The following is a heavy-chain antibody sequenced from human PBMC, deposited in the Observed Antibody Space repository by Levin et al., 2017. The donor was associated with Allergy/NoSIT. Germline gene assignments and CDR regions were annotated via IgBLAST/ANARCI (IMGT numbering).Heavy chain of an antibody. J-gene: IGHJ6*02. V-gene: IGHV4-31*03. CDR1: GGSIRGGVDFY. Sequence: RASETLSLTCTVSGGSIRGGVDFYWSWVRQRPGKGLEWIGFLHHSGTPYYNPSLKNRLTMALDTSKSQLSLKLTSVTVADTAVYYCARDECAWFGECYGMDVWGQGATVIVSS. CDR2: LHHSGTP. D-gene: IGHD3-10*01. CDR3: ARDECAWFGECYGMDV.